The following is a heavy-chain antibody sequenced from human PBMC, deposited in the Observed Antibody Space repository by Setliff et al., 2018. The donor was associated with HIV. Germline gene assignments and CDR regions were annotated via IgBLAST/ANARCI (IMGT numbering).Heavy chain of an antibody. Sequence: ASVKVSCKASGYTFTSYYIHWVRQAPGQGLEWMGEINPSGGSTSYSEKFWGRATMTRDTSRSTVYMELSSLRFDDTAVYYCARVPILRYASPVDMWGQGTLVTVSS. CDR3: ARVPILRYASPVDM. D-gene: IGHD3-9*01. J-gene: IGHJ4*02. CDR1: GYTFTSYY. CDR2: INPSGGST. V-gene: IGHV1-46*01.